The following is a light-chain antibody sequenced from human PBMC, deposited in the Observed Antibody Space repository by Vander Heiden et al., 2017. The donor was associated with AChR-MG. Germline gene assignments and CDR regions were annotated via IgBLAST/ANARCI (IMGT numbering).Light chain of an antibody. V-gene: IGKV3-11*01. CDR3: QQRSNWPRYT. CDR2: DAS. J-gene: IGKJ2*01. CDR1: QSVSSY. Sequence: EIVLTQSPATLSLSPGERATLSCRASQSVSSYLAWYQQKPGQAPRLLIYDASNRATGIPARFSGSGSGTDFTLTISSLEPEDFAVYYCQQRSNWPRYTFRQETKLEIK.